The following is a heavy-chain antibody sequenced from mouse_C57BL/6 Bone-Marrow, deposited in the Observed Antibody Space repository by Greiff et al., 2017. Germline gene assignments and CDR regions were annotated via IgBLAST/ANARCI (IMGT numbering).Heavy chain of an antibody. J-gene: IGHJ3*01. D-gene: IGHD2-1*01. CDR3: AIDYYGNYERFAD. CDR1: GYTFTSSG. V-gene: IGHV1-81*01. CDR2: IYPRSGNT. Sequence: QVQLKQSGAELARPGASVKLSCKASGYTFTSSGISWVKQRTGQGLEWIGEIYPRSGNTYYNEKFKGKATLTADKSSSTAYMELRSLTSEDSAVYFCAIDYYGNYERFADWGQGTLVTVSA.